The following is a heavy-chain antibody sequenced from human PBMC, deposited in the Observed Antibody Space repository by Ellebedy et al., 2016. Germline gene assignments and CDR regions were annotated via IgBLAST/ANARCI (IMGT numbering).Heavy chain of an antibody. CDR3: AAMGVRVPDAFDI. J-gene: IGHJ3*02. CDR1: GFTVSSHY. V-gene: IGHV3-66*01. CDR2: FFSGGNT. Sequence: GGSLRLSCAASGFTVSSHYMSWVRQAPGKGLEWVSVFFSGGNTYYADSVKGRFIISRDNSENTLYLHMNSLRGEDTAAYYCAAMGVRVPDAFDIWGQGTMVTVSS. D-gene: IGHD2-8*02.